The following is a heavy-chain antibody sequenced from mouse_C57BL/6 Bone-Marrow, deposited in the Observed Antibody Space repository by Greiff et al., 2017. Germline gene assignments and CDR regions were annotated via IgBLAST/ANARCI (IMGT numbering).Heavy chain of an antibody. CDR2: IHPNSGST. CDR3: AMDYYGSSSAWFAF. V-gene: IGHV1-64*01. Sequence: QVQLQQPGAELVKPGASVKLSCKASGYTFTSYWMHWVKQRPGQGLEWIGMIHPNSGSTNYNEKFKSKATLTVDKSSSTAYMQLSSLTSVDSAVYYCAMDYYGSSSAWFAFGGRGNLVTVSA. J-gene: IGHJ3*01. CDR1: GYTFTSYW. D-gene: IGHD1-1*01.